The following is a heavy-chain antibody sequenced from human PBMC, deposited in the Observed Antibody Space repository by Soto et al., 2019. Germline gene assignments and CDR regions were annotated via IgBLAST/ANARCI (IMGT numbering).Heavy chain of an antibody. CDR1: GGSINSNNW. CDR2: IYYSGST. CDR3: ARDRGIVTYYFDY. D-gene: IGHD1-26*01. J-gene: IGHJ4*02. V-gene: IGHV4-4*02. Sequence: SETLSLTCAVSGGSINSNNWWSWVRQPPGKGLEWIGYIYYSGSTNYNPSLKSRVTISVDTSKNQFSLKLSSVTAADTAVYYCARDRGIVTYYFDYWGQGTLVTVSS.